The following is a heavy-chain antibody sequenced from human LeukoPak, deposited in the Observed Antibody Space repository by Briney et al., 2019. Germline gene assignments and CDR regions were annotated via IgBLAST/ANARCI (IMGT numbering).Heavy chain of an antibody. Sequence: ASGTVSCKVSGYTLAELSMQWVRQAAGEGLEWRGGFDPEDGETIYAQKFQGRVTMTEDTSTDTAYMELSRLRSEDTDVYYCATDSVGWGSQPLFEYWDQGTLVTVSS. J-gene: IGHJ4*02. CDR1: GYTLAELS. D-gene: IGHD7-27*01. CDR2: FDPEDGET. CDR3: ATDSVGWGSQPLFEY. V-gene: IGHV1-24*01.